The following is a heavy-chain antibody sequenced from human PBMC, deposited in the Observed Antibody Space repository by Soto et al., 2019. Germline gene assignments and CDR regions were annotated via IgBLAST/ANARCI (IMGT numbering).Heavy chain of an antibody. V-gene: IGHV3-15*01. CDR1: GLIFSKAW. J-gene: IGHJ6*02. CDR2: IKSKADGGTT. D-gene: IGHD3-10*01. CDR3: ANSADYNYGMDV. Sequence: EVQLVESGGGLVKPGGSLRLSCAASGLIFSKAWMSWVRQAPGKGLEWVGRIKSKADGGTTDYVAPVKGRFTISRDDSKNTVYLQMNSLKTEDTAVYYCANSADYNYGMDVWGQGTAVTVSS.